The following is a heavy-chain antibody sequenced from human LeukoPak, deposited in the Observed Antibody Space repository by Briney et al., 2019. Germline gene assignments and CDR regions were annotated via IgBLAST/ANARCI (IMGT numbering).Heavy chain of an antibody. CDR3: AKILQSRDYYDSSGYDY. D-gene: IGHD3-22*01. V-gene: IGHV3-23*01. Sequence: PGGSLRLSCAASGFTISSYAMSWVRQAPGKGLEWVSAISGSGGSTYYADSVKGRFTISRDNSKNTLYLQMNSLRAEDTAVYYCAKILQSRDYYDSSGYDYWGQGTLVTVSS. CDR2: ISGSGGST. J-gene: IGHJ4*02. CDR1: GFTISSYA.